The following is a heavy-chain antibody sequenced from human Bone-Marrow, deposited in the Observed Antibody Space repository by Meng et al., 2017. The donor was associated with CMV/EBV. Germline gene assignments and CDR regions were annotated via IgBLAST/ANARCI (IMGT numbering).Heavy chain of an antibody. V-gene: IGHV3-74*01. Sequence: LSLTCAASGFTFSIYWMHWVRQVPGKGLEWVSRHYNDVSSISYADSVKGRLTISRDNAKKTLYLQMNSLRADDTAVYYCARGYINIVIWGQGTLVTVSS. J-gene: IGHJ4*02. D-gene: IGHD3-3*02. CDR1: GFTFSIYW. CDR3: ARGYINIVI. CDR2: HYNDVSSI.